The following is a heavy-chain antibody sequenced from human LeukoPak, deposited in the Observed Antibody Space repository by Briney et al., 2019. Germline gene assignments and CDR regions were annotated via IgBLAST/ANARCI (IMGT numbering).Heavy chain of an antibody. CDR2: IYYSGST. Sequence: SETLSLTCIVSGGSISSGDYYWSWIRKPPGKGLEWIGYIYYSGSTYYNPSLKSRVTISVDTSKNQFSLKLTSVTAADTAVYYCAREEWFDPWGQGTLVTVSS. V-gene: IGHV4-30-4*01. CDR1: GGSISSGDYY. CDR3: AREEWFDP. J-gene: IGHJ5*02.